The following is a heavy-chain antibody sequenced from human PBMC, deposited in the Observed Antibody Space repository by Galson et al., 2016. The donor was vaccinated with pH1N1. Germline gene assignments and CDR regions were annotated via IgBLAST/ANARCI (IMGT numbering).Heavy chain of an antibody. J-gene: IGHJ4*02. CDR3: ARDPNSGWYTDY. CDR2: INPNSGGT. D-gene: IGHD6-19*01. Sequence: SVKVSCKASGYTFSGYYMHWVRQAPGQGLEWMGWINPNSGGTSYAPKFQGRVTMTRDTSISTGYMDLSRLRSDDTAVYYCARDPNSGWYTDYWGQGTLVTVSS. V-gene: IGHV1-2*02. CDR1: GYTFSGYY.